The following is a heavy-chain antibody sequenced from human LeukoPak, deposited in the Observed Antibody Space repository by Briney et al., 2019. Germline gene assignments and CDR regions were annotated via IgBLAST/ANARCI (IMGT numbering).Heavy chain of an antibody. D-gene: IGHD6-13*01. CDR1: GGSFSGYY. J-gene: IGHJ3*02. Sequence: SETLSLICAVYGGSFSGYYWSWIRQPPGKGLEWIGEINHSGSTNYNPSLKSRVTISVDTSKNQFSLKLSSVTAADTAVYYCAKDHSPGIGDDAFDIWGQGTMVAVSS. CDR3: AKDHSPGIGDDAFDI. V-gene: IGHV4-34*01. CDR2: INHSGST.